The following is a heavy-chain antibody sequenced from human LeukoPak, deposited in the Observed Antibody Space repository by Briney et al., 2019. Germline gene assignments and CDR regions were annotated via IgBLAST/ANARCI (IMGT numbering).Heavy chain of an antibody. V-gene: IGHV4-34*01. D-gene: IGHD3-22*01. Sequence: SETLSLTCAVYGGSFSGYYWSWIRQPPGKGLEWIGEINHSGSTNYNPSLKSRVTISVYTSKNKFSLKLSSVTAADTAVYYCARLKYYYDSSGYRAEYFQHWGQGTLVTVSS. CDR1: GGSFSGYY. J-gene: IGHJ1*01. CDR2: INHSGST. CDR3: ARLKYYYDSSGYRAEYFQH.